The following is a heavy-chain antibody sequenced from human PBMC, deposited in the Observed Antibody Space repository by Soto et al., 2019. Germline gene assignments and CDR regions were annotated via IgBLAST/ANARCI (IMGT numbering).Heavy chain of an antibody. CDR3: ASGPIGDYTDGFDY. V-gene: IGHV4-30-2*01. Sequence: QLQLQESGSGLVKPSQTLSLTCAVSGGSISSGGYSWSWIRQPPGKGLEWIGYIYHSGSTYYNPSLTRRVTVSADRPKNQFSRKLSSVTAADTAVYYCASGPIGDYTDGFDYWGQGTLVTVSS. CDR2: IYHSGST. CDR1: GGSISSGGYS. J-gene: IGHJ4*02. D-gene: IGHD4-17*01.